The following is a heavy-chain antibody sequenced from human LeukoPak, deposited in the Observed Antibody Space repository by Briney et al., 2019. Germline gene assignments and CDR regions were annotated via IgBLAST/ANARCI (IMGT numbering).Heavy chain of an antibody. D-gene: IGHD3-3*01. V-gene: IGHV5-10-1*01. CDR1: GYTFTSYW. J-gene: IGHJ4*02. CDR2: IDPSDSYT. Sequence: GGSLRLSCKGSGYTFTSYWISWVRRMPGKGLEWMGKIDPSDSYTSYSPSFQGHVTISADKSISAAFLQWSSLKASDTAMYYCARHSHYDFWSGYLDYWGQGTLVTVSS. CDR3: ARHSHYDFWSGYLDY.